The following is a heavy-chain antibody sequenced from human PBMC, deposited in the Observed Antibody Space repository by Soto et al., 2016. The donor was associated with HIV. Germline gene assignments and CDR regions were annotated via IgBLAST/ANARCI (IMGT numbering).Heavy chain of an antibody. CDR1: GFTFSSYS. Sequence: EVQLVESGGGLVQPGGSLRLSCAASGFTFSSYSMNWVRQAPGKGLEWVSYISSSSSTIYYADSVKGRFTISRDNAKNSLYLQMNSLRAEDTAVYYCARDKISIVGANGFDYVGPREPWYTVSS. CDR2: ISSSSSTI. CDR3: ARDKISIVGANGFDY. J-gene: IGHJ4*01. V-gene: IGHV3-48*01. D-gene: IGHD1-26*01.